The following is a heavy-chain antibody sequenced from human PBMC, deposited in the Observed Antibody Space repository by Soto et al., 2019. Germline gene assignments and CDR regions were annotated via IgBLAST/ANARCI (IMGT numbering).Heavy chain of an antibody. D-gene: IGHD1-7*01. CDR3: ARDWNLSDY. CDR2: ISYDGSNK. J-gene: IGHJ4*02. Sequence: GSLRLSCAASGFTFSSYAMHWVRQAPGKGLEWVAVISYDGSNKYYADSVKGRFTISRDNSKNTLYLQMNSLRAEDTAVYYCARDWNLSDYWGQGTLVTVSS. V-gene: IGHV3-30-3*01. CDR1: GFTFSSYA.